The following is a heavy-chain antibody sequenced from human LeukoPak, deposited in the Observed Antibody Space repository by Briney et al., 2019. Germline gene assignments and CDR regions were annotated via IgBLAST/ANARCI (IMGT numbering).Heavy chain of an antibody. D-gene: IGHD4-11*01. CDR3: TKDTNNNYVGVFDY. CDR2: ISWNSGNI. Sequence: GRSLRLSCAASGFTFDDYAMHWVRQAPGKGLEWVSSISWNSGNIGYADSVKGRFTISRDNAKNSLYLQMNSLRDEDTALYYCTKDTNNNYVGVFDYWGQGTLVTVSS. CDR1: GFTFDDYA. J-gene: IGHJ4*02. V-gene: IGHV3-9*01.